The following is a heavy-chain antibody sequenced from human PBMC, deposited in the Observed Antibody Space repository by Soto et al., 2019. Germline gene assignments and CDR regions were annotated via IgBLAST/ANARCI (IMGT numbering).Heavy chain of an antibody. V-gene: IGHV1-8*01. J-gene: IGHJ5*02. CDR1: GYTFTSYD. D-gene: IGHD3-3*01. CDR3: ARGVPIFGVVNESPYIWFDP. CDR2: MNPNSGNT. Sequence: ASVKVSCKASGYTFTSYDINWVRQATGQGLEWMGWMNPNSGNTGYAQKFQGRVTMTRNTSISTAYMELSSLRSEDTAVYYCARGVPIFGVVNESPYIWFDPWGQGTLVTVSS.